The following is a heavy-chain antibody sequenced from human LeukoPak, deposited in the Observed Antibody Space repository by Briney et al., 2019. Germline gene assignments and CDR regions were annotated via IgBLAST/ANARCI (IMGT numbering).Heavy chain of an antibody. D-gene: IGHD3-10*01. CDR3: ARGPVLLWFGELVADPFDYYYYMDV. V-gene: IGHV1-46*01. CDR1: GYSFTRYA. CDR2: INPSGGST. Sequence: ASVKVSCKASGYSFTRYAINWVRQAPGQGLEWMGIINPSGGSTSYAQKFQGRVTMTRDTSTSTVYMELSSLRSEDTAVYYCARGPVLLWFGELVADPFDYYYYMDVWGKGTTVTISS. J-gene: IGHJ6*03.